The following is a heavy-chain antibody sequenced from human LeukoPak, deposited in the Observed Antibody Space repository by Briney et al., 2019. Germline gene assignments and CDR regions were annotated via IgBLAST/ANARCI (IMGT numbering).Heavy chain of an antibody. J-gene: IGHJ5*02. D-gene: IGHD3-22*01. V-gene: IGHV1-69*06. CDR3: ASDRSYYDSSGYYYRWFDP. CDR1: GGTFSSYA. Sequence: GASVKVSCKASGGTFSSYAISWVRQAPGQGLEWMGGIIPIFGTANYAQKFQGRVTITADKSTSTAYMELSSLRSEDTAVYYCASDRSYYDSSGYYYRWFDPWGQGTLVTVSS. CDR2: IIPIFGTA.